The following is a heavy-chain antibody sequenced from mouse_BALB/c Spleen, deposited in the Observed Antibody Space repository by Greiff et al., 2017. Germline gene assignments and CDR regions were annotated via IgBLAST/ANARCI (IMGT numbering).Heavy chain of an antibody. J-gene: IGHJ3*01. Sequence: EVQRVESGPGLVKPSQSLSLTCTVTGYSITSDYAWNWIRQFPGNKLEWMGYISYSGSTSYNPSLKSRISITRDTSKNQFFLQLNSVTTEDTATYYCARDIAYWGQGTLVTVSA. CDR3: ARDIAY. CDR1: GYSITSDYA. V-gene: IGHV3-2*02. CDR2: ISYSGST.